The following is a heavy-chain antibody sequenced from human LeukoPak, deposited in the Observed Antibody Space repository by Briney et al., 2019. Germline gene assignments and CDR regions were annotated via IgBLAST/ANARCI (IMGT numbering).Heavy chain of an antibody. Sequence: ASVTVSCKASGYTFTSYDINWVRQATGQGLEWMGWMNPNSGNTGYAQKFQGRVTMTRNTSISKAYMELSSLRSEDTAVYYCARGWADIAAAECFDYWGQGTLVTVSS. CDR3: ARGWADIAAAECFDY. J-gene: IGHJ4*02. CDR2: MNPNSGNT. D-gene: IGHD6-13*01. V-gene: IGHV1-8*01. CDR1: GYTFTSYD.